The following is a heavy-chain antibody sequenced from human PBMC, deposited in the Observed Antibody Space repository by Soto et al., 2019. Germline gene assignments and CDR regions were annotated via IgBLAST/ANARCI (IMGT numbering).Heavy chain of an antibody. CDR3: ARDYYDSSGYYYHFDY. V-gene: IGHV1-8*01. D-gene: IGHD3-22*01. Sequence: ASVKVSCKASGYTFTSYDINWVRQATGQGLEWMGWMNPNSGNTVYAQKFQGRVTMTRNTSISTAYMELSSLRSEDTAVYYCARDYYDSSGYYYHFDYWGQGTLVTVSS. CDR1: GYTFTSYD. J-gene: IGHJ4*02. CDR2: MNPNSGNT.